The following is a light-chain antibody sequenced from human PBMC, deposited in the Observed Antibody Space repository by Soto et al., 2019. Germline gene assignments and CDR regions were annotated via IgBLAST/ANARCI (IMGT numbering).Light chain of an antibody. V-gene: IGLV2-14*03. Sequence: QSVLTQPASVSGSPGQSITISCTGTSSDVGGYKYVSWYQQHPGKAPKLMIYDVNYRPSGVSNRFSGSKSGNTASLTISGLQVEDEGDYYCSSYSTSSTPWVFGGGTKLTVL. J-gene: IGLJ3*02. CDR3: SSYSTSSTPWV. CDR2: DVN. CDR1: SSDVGGYKY.